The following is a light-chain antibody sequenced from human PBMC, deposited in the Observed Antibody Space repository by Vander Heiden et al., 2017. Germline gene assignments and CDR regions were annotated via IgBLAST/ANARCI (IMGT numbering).Light chain of an antibody. Sequence: SYELTQPPSASVSPGQTASITCSGSKLGDKYACWYQQKPGQSPVLVIYQDIKRPSGIPERFSGSNSGNTATLTISGTQAMDEADYYCQAWDSSTVVFGGGTKLTVL. J-gene: IGLJ2*01. CDR3: QAWDSSTVV. V-gene: IGLV3-1*01. CDR2: QDI. CDR1: KLGDKY.